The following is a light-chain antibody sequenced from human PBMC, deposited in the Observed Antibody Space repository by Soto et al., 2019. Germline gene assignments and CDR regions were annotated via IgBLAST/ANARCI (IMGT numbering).Light chain of an antibody. V-gene: IGKV1-39*01. CDR2: AAS. J-gene: IGKJ4*01. CDR1: QRITTY. Sequence: DIQVTQSPSSLSASVGDRVTITCRASQRITTYLNWYQQKPGKAPNLLIYAASSLQSGVPSRFSGNGSETDFTLTISSLQREDFATYYCQQSYSAPLTFGGGTKVEIK. CDR3: QQSYSAPLT.